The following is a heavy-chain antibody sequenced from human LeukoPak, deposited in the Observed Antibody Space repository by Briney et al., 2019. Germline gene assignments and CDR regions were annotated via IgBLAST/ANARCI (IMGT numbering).Heavy chain of an antibody. Sequence: GGSLRLSCAASGFTFSSYAMHWVRQAPGKGLEWVAVISFDGSNKYYADSVKGRFTIPRDNSKNTLYLQMNSLRAEDTAVYYCASVMRTMLSADDYWGQGTLVTVSS. J-gene: IGHJ4*02. CDR1: GFTFSSYA. V-gene: IGHV3-30*04. CDR3: ASVMRTMLSADDY. CDR2: ISFDGSNK. D-gene: IGHD3-10*02.